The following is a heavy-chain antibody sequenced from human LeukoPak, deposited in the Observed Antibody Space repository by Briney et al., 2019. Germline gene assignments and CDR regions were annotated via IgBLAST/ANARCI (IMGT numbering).Heavy chain of an antibody. J-gene: IGHJ4*02. CDR1: GYTFTSYG. CDR3: ARSGYDFWSGYPNFDY. D-gene: IGHD3-3*01. CDR2: ISTYNGKT. Sequence: ASVKVSCKASGYTFTSYGISWVRQAPGQGLEWMGWISTYNGKTNYAQKLQGRVTMTTDTSTSKAYMELRSLRSDDTAVYYCARSGYDFWSGYPNFDYWGQGTLVTVSS. V-gene: IGHV1-18*01.